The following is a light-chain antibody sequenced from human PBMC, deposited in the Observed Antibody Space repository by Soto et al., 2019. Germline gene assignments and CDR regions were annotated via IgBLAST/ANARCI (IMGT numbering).Light chain of an antibody. CDR2: DAS. CDR1: QSISTW. CDR3: QQYNSYTT. Sequence: DIQMTQSPSTLSASVGDRVTITCRASQSISTWLAWYQQKPGKAPKLRIYDASSLQSGVPSRFSGHGSGTDFTLTISSLQPDDFATYYGQQYNSYTTFGQGTKLEIK. J-gene: IGKJ2*01. V-gene: IGKV1-5*01.